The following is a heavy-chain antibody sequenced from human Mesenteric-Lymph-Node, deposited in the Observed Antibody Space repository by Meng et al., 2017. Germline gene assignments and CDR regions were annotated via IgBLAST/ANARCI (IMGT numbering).Heavy chain of an antibody. CDR2: TSHSGST. CDR1: GGSISRSDW. CDR3: ASSDYYRSDY. J-gene: IGHJ4*02. D-gene: IGHD3-22*01. V-gene: IGHV4-4*02. Sequence: VLLQESGPGLVKPSGTLSITCAVSGGSISRSDWWSWVRQPPGKGLEWIGETSHSGSTNYSPSLKSRVTISLDKSKNQLSLKLNSVTAADTAVYYCASSDYYRSDYWGQGTLVTVSS.